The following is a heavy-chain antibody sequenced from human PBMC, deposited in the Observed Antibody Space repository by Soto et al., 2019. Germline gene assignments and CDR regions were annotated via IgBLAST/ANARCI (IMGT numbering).Heavy chain of an antibody. CDR1: GYDYTTYW. CDR3: ARRAETSDCSGGSCSYYFDG. D-gene: IGHD2-15*01. Sequence: PGASLKISCKVSGYDYTTYWIGWVRQMPGKGLEWMGIIYPGDSDTRYNPSFQDRVTISADKSISTAYLQWSSLKASDTAIYFCARRAETSDCSGGSCSYYFDGWGQGTPVTVSS. CDR2: IYPGDSDT. V-gene: IGHV5-51*01. J-gene: IGHJ4*02.